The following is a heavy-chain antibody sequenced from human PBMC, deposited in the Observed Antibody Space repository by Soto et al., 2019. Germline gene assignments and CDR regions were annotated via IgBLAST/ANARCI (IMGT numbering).Heavy chain of an antibody. D-gene: IGHD3-10*01. Sequence: SETLSLTCAVYGGSFSGYYWSWIRQPPGKGLEWIGEINHSGSTNYNPSLKSRVTISVDTSKNQFSLKLSSVTAADTAVYYCARRGMVRGFIITRPYYYYGMDFWGQGTTVTVSS. V-gene: IGHV4-34*01. CDR3: ARRGMVRGFIITRPYYYYGMDF. CDR1: GGSFSGYY. J-gene: IGHJ6*02. CDR2: INHSGST.